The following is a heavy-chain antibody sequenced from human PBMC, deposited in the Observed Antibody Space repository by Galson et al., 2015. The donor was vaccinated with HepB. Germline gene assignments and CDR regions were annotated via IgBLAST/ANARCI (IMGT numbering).Heavy chain of an antibody. V-gene: IGHV7-4-1*02. CDR2: INTNTGNP. CDR3: ARGEYYDILTGYYIYYYGMDV. CDR1: GYTFTSYA. J-gene: IGHJ6*02. D-gene: IGHD3-9*01. Sequence: SVKVSCKASGYTFTSYAMNWVRQAPGQGLEWMGWINTNTGNPTYAQGFTGRFVFSLDTSVSTAYLQISSLKAEDTAVYYCARGEYYDILTGYYIYYYGMDVWGRGTTVTVPS.